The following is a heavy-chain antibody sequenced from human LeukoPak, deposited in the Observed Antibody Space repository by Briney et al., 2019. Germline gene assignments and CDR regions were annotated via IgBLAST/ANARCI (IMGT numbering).Heavy chain of an antibody. CDR2: IYHSGST. J-gene: IGHJ5*02. CDR3: ARDVAYYYGSGTWFDP. Sequence: SETLSLTCAVSGGSISSGGYSWSWIRQPPGKGLEWIGYIYHSGSTYYNPSLKSRVTISVDRSKNQFSLKLSSVTAADAAVYYCARDVAYYYGSGTWFDPWGQGTLVTVSS. D-gene: IGHD3-10*01. CDR1: GGSISSGGYS. V-gene: IGHV4-30-2*01.